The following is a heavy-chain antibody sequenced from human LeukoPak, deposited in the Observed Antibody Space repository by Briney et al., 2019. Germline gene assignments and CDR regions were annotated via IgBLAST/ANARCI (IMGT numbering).Heavy chain of an antibody. D-gene: IGHD3-10*01. Sequence: SVKVSCKASGGTFSSYAISWVRQAPGQGLEWMGGIIPIFGTANYAQKFQGRVTITADESTSTAYMELSGLRSEDTAVYYCARAPPGASRHMGIDYWGQGTLVTVSS. V-gene: IGHV1-69*13. CDR2: IIPIFGTA. J-gene: IGHJ4*02. CDR1: GGTFSSYA. CDR3: ARAPPGASRHMGIDY.